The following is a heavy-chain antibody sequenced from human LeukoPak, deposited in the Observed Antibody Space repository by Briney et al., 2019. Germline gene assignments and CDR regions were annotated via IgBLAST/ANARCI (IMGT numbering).Heavy chain of an antibody. CDR3: SGEESGSQNWFDP. V-gene: IGHV4-4*07. CDR2: IYTSGST. CDR1: GGSISSYY. Sequence: SETLSLTCTVSGGSISSYYWSWIRQPAGKGLEWIGRIYTSGSTNYNPSLKSRVTMSVDTSKNQFSLKLSSVTAADTAVYYFSGEESGSQNWFDPWGQGTLVTVSS. D-gene: IGHD1-26*01. J-gene: IGHJ5*02.